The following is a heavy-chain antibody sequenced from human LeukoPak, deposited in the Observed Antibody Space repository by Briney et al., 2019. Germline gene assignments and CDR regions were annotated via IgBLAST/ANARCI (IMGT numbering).Heavy chain of an antibody. CDR3: ARDVGTTGWHTFDF. Sequence: SQTLSVTCAISGDSVSSKNGTWNWVRQSPSRGLEWLGRTYYRSKWFSDYAESVQGRISIHPDTSKNQFSLRLSSVTPEDMAVYYCARDVGTTGWHTFDFWGQGTLVTVSS. J-gene: IGHJ4*02. CDR2: TYYRSKWFS. CDR1: GDSVSSKNGT. D-gene: IGHD6-19*01. V-gene: IGHV6-1*01.